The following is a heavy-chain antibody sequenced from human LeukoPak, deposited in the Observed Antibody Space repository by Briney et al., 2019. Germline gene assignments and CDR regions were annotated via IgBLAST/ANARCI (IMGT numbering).Heavy chain of an antibody. J-gene: IGHJ5*02. Sequence: SETLSLTCSVSGGSISSYYWTWIRQPPGKGLEWIGYIYYSRKNNSNPSLKSRVTMSVDTSKHQFSLKLPSVTAADTAVYYCASGYGGYVGWLDPWGQGILVTVSS. CDR1: GGSISSYY. V-gene: IGHV4-59*01. CDR2: IYYSRKN. CDR3: ASGYGGYVGWLDP. D-gene: IGHD5-12*01.